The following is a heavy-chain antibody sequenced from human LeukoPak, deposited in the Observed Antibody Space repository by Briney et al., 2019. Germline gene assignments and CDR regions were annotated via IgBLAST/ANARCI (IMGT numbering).Heavy chain of an antibody. CDR3: GRGYCSGGSCYSSAEYFQH. Sequence: LGESLKISCKGSGNSFNNYFIAWVRQMPGKALEWMGIIYPGDSDTRYSPSFQGRVTISADNSINTVYLQWGSLEASDSAMYYCGRGYCSGGSCYSSAEYFQHWGQGTLVTVSS. J-gene: IGHJ1*01. CDR2: IYPGDSDT. D-gene: IGHD2-15*01. V-gene: IGHV5-51*01. CDR1: GNSFNNYF.